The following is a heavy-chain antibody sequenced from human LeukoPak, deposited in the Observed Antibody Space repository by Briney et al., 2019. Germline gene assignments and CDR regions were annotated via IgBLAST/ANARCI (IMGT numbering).Heavy chain of an antibody. CDR2: ISGSGGST. CDR1: GFTFSSYA. V-gene: IGHV3-23*01. Sequence: GGSLRLSCAASGFTFSSYAMSWVRQAPGKGLEWVSAISGSGGSTYYADSVKGRFTISRDNSKNTLYLQMNSLGAEDTAVYYCANDEYSSLDFDYWGQGTLVTVSS. CDR3: ANDEYSSLDFDY. J-gene: IGHJ4*02. D-gene: IGHD6-6*01.